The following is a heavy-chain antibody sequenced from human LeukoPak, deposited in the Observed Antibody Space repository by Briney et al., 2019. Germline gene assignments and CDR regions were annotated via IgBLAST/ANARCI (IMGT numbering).Heavy chain of an antibody. CDR1: GGSISSGDYY. Sequence: SETLSLTCTVSGGSISSGDYYWSWIRQPPGKGLEWIGYIYYSGSTYYNPFLKSRVTISVDTSKNQFSLKLSSVTAADTAVYYCARGGGILLWFGPYYYYGMDVWGQGTTVTVSS. V-gene: IGHV4-30-4*01. CDR2: IYYSGST. J-gene: IGHJ6*02. D-gene: IGHD3-10*01. CDR3: ARGGGILLWFGPYYYYGMDV.